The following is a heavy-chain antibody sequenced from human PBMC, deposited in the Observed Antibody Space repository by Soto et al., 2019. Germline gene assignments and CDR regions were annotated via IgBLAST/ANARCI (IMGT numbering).Heavy chain of an antibody. V-gene: IGHV4-38-2*01. J-gene: IGHJ4*02. CDR3: ATSQKGYNWNYFDH. CDR2: IFYTGFT. CDR1: GYSISSGYY. Sequence: SETLSLTCAVSGYSISSGYYWGWIRQPPGKGLEWIGSIFYTGFTSYNPSLESRVSVSVDTSKNQFSLKVSGVSAADTAVYYCATSQKGYNWNYFDHWGQGALVTVSS. D-gene: IGHD1-20*01.